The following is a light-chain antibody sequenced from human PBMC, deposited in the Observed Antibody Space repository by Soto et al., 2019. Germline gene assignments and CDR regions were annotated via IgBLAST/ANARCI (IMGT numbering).Light chain of an antibody. CDR1: QSVTSNY. CDR2: AAS. J-gene: IGKJ1*01. CDR3: QLYGSPLSWT. Sequence: EGVLTQSPGTVSLSPGERATLSCRASQSVTSNYLPWYQHKPGQAPRLLIYAASSRATGIPYRFSGSVSGTDSTLIISRLEPEDFAVFSCQLYGSPLSWTFGEGTNVE. V-gene: IGKV3-20*01.